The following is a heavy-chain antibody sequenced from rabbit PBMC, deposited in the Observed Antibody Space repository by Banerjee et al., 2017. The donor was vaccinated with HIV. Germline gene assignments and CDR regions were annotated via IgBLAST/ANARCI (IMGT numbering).Heavy chain of an antibody. V-gene: IGHV1S45*01. CDR1: GFSFSDKYV. Sequence: QEQLEESGGDLVKPGRSLTLTCTASGFSFSDKYVMCWVRQAPGKGLEWIGCINTSSGNTVYASWAKGRFTISKTSSTTVTLQMTSLTVADTATYFCVRDDYGDIDLWGPGTLVTVS. J-gene: IGHJ4*01. D-gene: IGHD2-1*01. CDR3: VRDDYGDIDL. CDR2: INTSSGNT.